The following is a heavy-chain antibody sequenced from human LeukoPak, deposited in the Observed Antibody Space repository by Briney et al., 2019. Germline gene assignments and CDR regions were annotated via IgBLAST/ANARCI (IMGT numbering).Heavy chain of an antibody. CDR1: GGSFSGYY. D-gene: IGHD6-19*01. V-gene: IGHV4-34*01. CDR2: INHSGST. Sequence: SETLSLTCAVYGGSFSGYYWSWIRQPPGKGLEWIGEINHSGSTNYNPSLKSRVTISVDTSKNQFSLKLSSVTAADTAVYYCARGKYSSGWDDAFDIWGQGTMVTVSS. J-gene: IGHJ3*02. CDR3: ARGKYSSGWDDAFDI.